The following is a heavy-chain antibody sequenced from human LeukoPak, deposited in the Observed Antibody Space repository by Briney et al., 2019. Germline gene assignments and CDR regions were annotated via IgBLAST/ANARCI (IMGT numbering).Heavy chain of an antibody. D-gene: IGHD6-13*01. J-gene: IGHJ4*01. Sequence: RPGGSLRLSCAASGLSFDDYTMHWVRQPPGKGLEWVSLINWDGGSAYYRDSVRGRFTISRDTSKNSLYLQMHSLRTDDTALYYCAKDLGKVIAAAGTSGFDTWGRGTLVTVSS. V-gene: IGHV3-43*01. CDR2: INWDGGSA. CDR1: GLSFDDYT. CDR3: AKDLGKVIAAAGTSGFDT.